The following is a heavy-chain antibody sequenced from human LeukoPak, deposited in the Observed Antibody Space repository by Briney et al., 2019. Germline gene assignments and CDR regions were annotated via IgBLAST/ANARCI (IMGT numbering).Heavy chain of an antibody. Sequence: SETLSLTCTVSGGSISSYYWSWIRQPAGKGLEWIGRIYTSGSTNYNPSLKSRVTMSVDTSKNQFSLKLRSVTAADTAVYYCARDGGVATRNEYFQHWGQGTLVTVSS. D-gene: IGHD2-15*01. J-gene: IGHJ1*01. CDR1: GGSISSYY. CDR3: ARDGGVATRNEYFQH. CDR2: IYTSGST. V-gene: IGHV4-4*07.